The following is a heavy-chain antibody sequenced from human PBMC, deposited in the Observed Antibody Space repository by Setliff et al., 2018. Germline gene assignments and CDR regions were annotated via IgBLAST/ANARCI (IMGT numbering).Heavy chain of an antibody. V-gene: IGHV3-33*01. CDR1: GFIFNTYG. D-gene: IGHD3-3*01. CDR3: ARERYYNFWNGYDYYYYYMDV. J-gene: IGHJ6*03. CDR2: TWYDGINK. Sequence: LSLTCGASGFIFNTYGMHWVRQAPGKGLEWVAFTWYDGINKYYTDSVKGRFNISRDNSKNMVYLQMNSLSAEDTAVYYCARERYYNFWNGYDYYYYYMDVRGIGTTVTVSS.